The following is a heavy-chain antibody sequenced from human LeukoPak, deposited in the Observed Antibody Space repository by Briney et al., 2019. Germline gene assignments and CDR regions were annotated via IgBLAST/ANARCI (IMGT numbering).Heavy chain of an antibody. V-gene: IGHV4-34*01. CDR1: GGSFSGYY. CDR2: INHSGST. Sequence: SETLSLTCAVYGGSFSGYYWSWIRQPPGKGLEWIGEINHSGSTNYNPSLKSRVTISVDTSKSQFSLKLSSVTAADTAVYYCARGRPRGYNWFDPWGQGTLVTVSS. J-gene: IGHJ5*02. CDR3: ARGRPRGYNWFDP.